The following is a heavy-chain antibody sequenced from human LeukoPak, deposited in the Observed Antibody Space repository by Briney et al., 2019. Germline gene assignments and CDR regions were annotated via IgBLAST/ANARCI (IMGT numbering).Heavy chain of an antibody. D-gene: IGHD3-22*01. Sequence: GGSLRLSCAASGFTFSSYGMHWVRQAPGKGLEWVAVISYDGSNKYYADSVKGRFTISRDNSKNTLYLQMNSLRAEDTAVYYCARAHYDSSGYYYFDYWGQGTLVTVSS. CDR3: ARAHYDSSGYYYFDY. V-gene: IGHV3-30*03. J-gene: IGHJ4*02. CDR1: GFTFSSYG. CDR2: ISYDGSNK.